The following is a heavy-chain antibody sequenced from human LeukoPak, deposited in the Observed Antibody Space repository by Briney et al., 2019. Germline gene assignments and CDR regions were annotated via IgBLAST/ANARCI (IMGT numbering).Heavy chain of an antibody. CDR2: ISSSGSTI. J-gene: IGHJ4*02. CDR1: GFTFSSYE. CDR3: ARDSPYPGVGALGN. V-gene: IGHV3-48*03. D-gene: IGHD1-26*01. Sequence: GGSLRLSCAASGFTFSSYEMNWVRQAPGKGLEWVSYISSSGSTIYYADSVKGRFTISRDNAKNTLYLQMNSLRAEDTAVYYCARDSPYPGVGALGNWGQGTLVTVSS.